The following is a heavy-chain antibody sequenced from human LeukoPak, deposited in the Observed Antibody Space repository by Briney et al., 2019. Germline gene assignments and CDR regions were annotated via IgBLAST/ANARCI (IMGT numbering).Heavy chain of an antibody. D-gene: IGHD5-18*01. CDR2: IKSKTDGGTT. J-gene: IGHJ4*02. Sequence: GRSLRLSCAASGFTFSNAWMSWVCQAPRKGLELVGRIKSKTDGGTTDYAAPVKGRFTISRDDSKNTLYLQMNSLKTEDTAVYYCTTGSDTAMVTYPFDYWGQGTLVTVSS. CDR1: GFTFSNAW. CDR3: TTGSDTAMVTYPFDY. V-gene: IGHV3-15*01.